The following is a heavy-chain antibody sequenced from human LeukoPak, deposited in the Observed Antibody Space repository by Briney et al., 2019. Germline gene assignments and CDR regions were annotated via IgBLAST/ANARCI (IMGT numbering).Heavy chain of an antibody. D-gene: IGHD3-16*02. V-gene: IGHV3-21*01. CDR3: ARGSDFVWGSYRPYFDY. J-gene: IGHJ4*02. CDR1: AFTFRTYS. CDR2: ISGSTSYI. Sequence: PGGSLRLSCVASAFTFRTYSMHWVRQAPGKGLEGVSSISGSTSYIYYADSVRGRFTISRDNAKNSLYLQMNSLRAEDTAVYYCARGSDFVWGSYRPYFDYWGQGTLVTVSS.